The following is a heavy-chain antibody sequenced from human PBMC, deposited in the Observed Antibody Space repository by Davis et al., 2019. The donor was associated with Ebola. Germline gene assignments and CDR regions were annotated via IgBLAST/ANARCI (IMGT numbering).Heavy chain of an antibody. CDR1: GGSISNSVYY. V-gene: IGHV4-39*01. CDR3: ARPFSPDKATNWFDP. Sequence: PSETLSLTCTVSGGSISNSVYYWGWIRQPPGKGLEWIGSIFYSGSTYYNPSLKSRVTISVDTSKNQFSLTLISVTAADTAIYYCARPFSPDKATNWFDPWVQGTQVTVSS. J-gene: IGHJ5*02. CDR2: IFYSGST. D-gene: IGHD5-18*01.